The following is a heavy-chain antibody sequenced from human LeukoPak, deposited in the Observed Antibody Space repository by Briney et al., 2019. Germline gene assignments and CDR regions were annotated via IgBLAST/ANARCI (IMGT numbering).Heavy chain of an antibody. Sequence: GGSLRLSCAAPGFTFSSYWMSWVRQAPGKGREWVANIKLDGSEKYYVDSVKGRFTISRDNAQNSLYLQMNSLRAEDTAVYYCAKDWVGYPDAFDIWGQGTMVTVSS. J-gene: IGHJ3*02. V-gene: IGHV3-7*01. CDR3: AKDWVGYPDAFDI. CDR2: IKLDGSEK. CDR1: GFTFSSYW. D-gene: IGHD2-15*01.